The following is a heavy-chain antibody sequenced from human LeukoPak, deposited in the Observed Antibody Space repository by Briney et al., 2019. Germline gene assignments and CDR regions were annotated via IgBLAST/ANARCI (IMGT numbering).Heavy chain of an antibody. D-gene: IGHD3-16*02. CDR2: IYYSGST. Sequence: PSETLSLTCTVSGGSISSYYWSWIRQPPGKGLEWIRYIYYSGSTNYNPSLKSRVTISVDTSKNQFSLKLSSVTAADTAVYYCARDCYDYVWGSYPSHGYAFDIWGQGTMVTVSS. CDR1: GGSISSYY. J-gene: IGHJ3*02. CDR3: ARDCYDYVWGSYPSHGYAFDI. V-gene: IGHV4-59*01.